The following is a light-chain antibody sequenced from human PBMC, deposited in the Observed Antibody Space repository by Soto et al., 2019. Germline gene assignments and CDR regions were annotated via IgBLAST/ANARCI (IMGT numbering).Light chain of an antibody. CDR2: GAS. CDR3: QQYNNWAPIT. J-gene: IGKJ3*01. V-gene: IGKV3-15*01. Sequence: EIVMTQSPATLSVSPGERATLSCRASQSVSSNLAWYQQKPGQAPRLLIYGASTRATGISARCSGSGSGTEFTLTISSLQAEDFAVYYCQQYNNWAPITFGPGTKVDIK. CDR1: QSVSSN.